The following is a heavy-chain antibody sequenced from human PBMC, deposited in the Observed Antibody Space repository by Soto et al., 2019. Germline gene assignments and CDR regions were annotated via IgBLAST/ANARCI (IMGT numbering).Heavy chain of an antibody. Sequence: SETLSLTCAVSSGSISSSNWWSWVRQPPGKGLEWIGEIYHSGSTNYNPSLKSRVTISVDKSKNQFSLKLSSVTAADTAVYYCARVYGPSSENWFDPWGQGTLVTVSS. V-gene: IGHV4-4*02. J-gene: IGHJ5*02. CDR3: ARVYGPSSENWFDP. CDR1: SGSISSSNW. D-gene: IGHD1-26*01. CDR2: IYHSGST.